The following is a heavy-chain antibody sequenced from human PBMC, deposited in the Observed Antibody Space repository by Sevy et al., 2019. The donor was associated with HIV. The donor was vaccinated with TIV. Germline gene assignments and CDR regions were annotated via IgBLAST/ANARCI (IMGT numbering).Heavy chain of an antibody. CDR1: GFTFSDYS. CDR3: ARVMRRILWWSLDS. Sequence: GGSLRLSCAASGFTFSDYSMDWVRQAPGKGLEWVGRIGNKPNSHTTNVAASVKGRFTISRDDSKNSLYLQMHSLKTDDTAVYYWARVMRRILWWSLDSWGQGTLVIVSS. CDR2: IGNKPNSHTT. D-gene: IGHD2-21*01. V-gene: IGHV3-72*01. J-gene: IGHJ4*02.